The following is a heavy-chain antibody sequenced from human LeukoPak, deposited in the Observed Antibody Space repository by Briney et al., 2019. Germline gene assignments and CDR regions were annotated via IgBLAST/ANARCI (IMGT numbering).Heavy chain of an antibody. CDR1: GFTFINSA. CDR2: IIVGSGKT. V-gene: IGHV1-58*02. Sequence: SVKVSCKASGFTFINSAMQWVRQARGQRLEWIGWIIVGSGKTHYAQNFQERVTITRDMSTNTAYMELSSLRSEDTAVYYCAAELYSGTYGRCCSFAFWGQGTLVTVSS. J-gene: IGHJ4*02. CDR3: AAELYSGTYGRCCSFAF. D-gene: IGHD1-26*01.